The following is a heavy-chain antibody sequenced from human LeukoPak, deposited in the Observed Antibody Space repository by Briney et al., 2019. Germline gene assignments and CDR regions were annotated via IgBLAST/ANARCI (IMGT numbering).Heavy chain of an antibody. CDR1: GFTFSSYA. D-gene: IGHD1-26*01. J-gene: IGHJ4*02. Sequence: GGSLRLSCATSGFTFSSYAMHWVRQATGRGLEWVSAIGTAGDTFYPGSVKGRFTISRENAKNSLSLQMNSLRAEDTAVYYCVRQQTPHGNFDYWGQGTLVTVSS. V-gene: IGHV3-13*01. CDR3: VRQQTPHGNFDY. CDR2: IGTAGDT.